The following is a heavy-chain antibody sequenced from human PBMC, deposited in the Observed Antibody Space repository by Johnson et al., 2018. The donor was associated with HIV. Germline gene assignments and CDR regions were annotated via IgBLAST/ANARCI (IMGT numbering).Heavy chain of an antibody. CDR3: AKERGRGGDAFDI. Sequence: VQLVESGGGLVKPGGSLRLSCAASGFTFSNYDMYWVRQATGKGLEWVSGIGTAGDTYYSDSLKGRFTISRDNSKHTLYLQMNSLRAEDTAVYYRAKERGRGGDAFDIWGQGTMVTVSS. CDR2: IGTAGDT. V-gene: IGHV3-13*01. J-gene: IGHJ3*02. D-gene: IGHD3-10*01. CDR1: GFTFSNYD.